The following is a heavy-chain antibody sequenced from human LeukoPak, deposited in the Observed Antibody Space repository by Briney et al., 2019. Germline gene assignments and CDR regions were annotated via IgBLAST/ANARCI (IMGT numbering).Heavy chain of an antibody. CDR2: ISGSGGST. Sequence: QTGGSLRLSCAASGFTFSSYAMSWVRQAPGKGLEWVSAISGSGGSTYYADSVKGRFTISRDNSKNTLYLQMNSLRAEDTALYYCASFFGELGFDPWGQGTLVTVSS. V-gene: IGHV3-23*01. D-gene: IGHD3-10*01. J-gene: IGHJ5*02. CDR1: GFTFSSYA. CDR3: ASFFGELGFDP.